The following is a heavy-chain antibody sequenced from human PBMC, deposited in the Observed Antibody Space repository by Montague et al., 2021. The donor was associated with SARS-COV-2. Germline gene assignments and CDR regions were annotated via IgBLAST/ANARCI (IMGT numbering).Heavy chain of an antibody. CDR1: GGSFSDYH. CDR3: ARGAPGY. V-gene: IGHV4-34*01. D-gene: IGHD1-1*01. Sequence: SETLSLTCAVYGGSFSDYHWTWIRQSPGGGLEWIGQINYGGSTKYNPSLRSRVTISIDTSKNQFSLKLTSVTAADTAVYYCARGAPGYWGQGPLVTVSS. J-gene: IGHJ4*02. CDR2: INYGGST.